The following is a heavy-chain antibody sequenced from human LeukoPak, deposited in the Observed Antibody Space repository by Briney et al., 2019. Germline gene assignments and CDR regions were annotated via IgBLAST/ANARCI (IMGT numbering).Heavy chain of an antibody. D-gene: IGHD6-13*01. J-gene: IGHJ5*02. Sequence: SETLSLTCTVSGGSISSYYWSWIRQPPGKGLEWIGYIYYSGSTNYNPSLKSRVTISVDTSKNQFSLKLSSVTAADTAVYYCARVPGIAAAGTVWFDPWGQGTLVTVSS. CDR3: ARVPGIAAAGTVWFDP. CDR1: GGSISSYY. CDR2: IYYSGST. V-gene: IGHV4-59*12.